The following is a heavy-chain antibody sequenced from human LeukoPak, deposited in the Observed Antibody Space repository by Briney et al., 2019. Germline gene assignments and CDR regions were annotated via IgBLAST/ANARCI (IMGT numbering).Heavy chain of an antibody. CDR3: ARGHIAARRNWFDP. V-gene: IGHV4-34*01. Sequence: PSETLSLTCAVYGGSFSGYYWSWIRQPPGKGLEWIGEINHRGSTNYNPSLKSRVTISVDTSKNQFSLKLSSVTAADTAVYYCARGHIAARRNWFDPWGQGTLVTVSS. J-gene: IGHJ5*02. CDR2: INHRGST. D-gene: IGHD6-6*01. CDR1: GGSFSGYY.